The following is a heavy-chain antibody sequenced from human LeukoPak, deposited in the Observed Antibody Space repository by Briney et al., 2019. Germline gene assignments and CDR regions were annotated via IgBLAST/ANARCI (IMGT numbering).Heavy chain of an antibody. CDR2: IKSKTDGGIT. CDR3: ARYYGDSGSQYYFDY. Sequence: GGSLRLSCAASGFTFSDAWMSWVRQAPGKGLEWVGRIKSKTDGGITDYAAPVKGRFTISRDDTKNTVYLQMNSLKIEDTAVYYCARYYGDSGSQYYFDYWGQGTLVTVSS. CDR1: GFTFSDAW. V-gene: IGHV3-15*01. J-gene: IGHJ4*02. D-gene: IGHD3-22*01.